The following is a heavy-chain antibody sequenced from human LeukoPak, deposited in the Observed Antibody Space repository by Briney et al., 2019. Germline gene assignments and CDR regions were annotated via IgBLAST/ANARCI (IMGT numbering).Heavy chain of an antibody. Sequence: SETLSLTCAVSGYSISSGYYWGWIRQPPGKGLEWIGSIYHSGSTYYNPSLKSRVTISVDTSKNQFSLKLSSVTAADTAVYYCARPGHYDFWSGYYWAYWGQGTLVTASS. CDR1: GYSISSGYY. CDR2: IYHSGST. D-gene: IGHD3-3*01. J-gene: IGHJ4*02. CDR3: ARPGHYDFWSGYYWAY. V-gene: IGHV4-38-2*01.